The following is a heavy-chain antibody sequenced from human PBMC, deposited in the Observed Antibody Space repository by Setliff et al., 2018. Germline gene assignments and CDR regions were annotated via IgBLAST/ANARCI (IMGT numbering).Heavy chain of an antibody. J-gene: IGHJ4*02. V-gene: IGHV4-59*01. CDR3: ARTSGSLHMEYYFDY. CDR1: GGSISSYY. CDR2: IYYSGST. Sequence: SGTLSLTCTVSGGSISSYYWSWIRQPPGKGLEWIGYIYYSGSTNYNPSLKSRVTISVDTSKNQFSLKLSSVTAADTAVYYCARTSGSLHMEYYFDYWGQGTLVTVSS. D-gene: IGHD3-10*01.